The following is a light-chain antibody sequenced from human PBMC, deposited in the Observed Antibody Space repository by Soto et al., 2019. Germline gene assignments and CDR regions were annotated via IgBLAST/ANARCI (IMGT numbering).Light chain of an antibody. CDR2: DAT. Sequence: VVLTQSPGTLSLSPGETATLSCRASQNIVTSLAWYQHKPGQPPRLLIYDATNRATDAPARFSGSGSETDFTLTFSSLKPEDFAIYYCQHRSNWPAGFSFGPGTRVDIK. V-gene: IGKV3-11*01. J-gene: IGKJ3*01. CDR3: QHRSNWPAGFS. CDR1: QNIVTS.